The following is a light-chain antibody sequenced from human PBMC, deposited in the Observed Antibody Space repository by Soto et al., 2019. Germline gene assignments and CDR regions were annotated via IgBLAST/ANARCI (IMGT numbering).Light chain of an antibody. CDR3: CSYAARNTVV. CDR2: EVS. Sequence: QSVLTQPPSASGSPGQSVTISCTGTSSDVGGYNYVSWYQQRPGKAPKLMIYEVSRRPSGVPDRFSGSKSGNTASLTVSGLQAEDEADYHCCSYAARNTVVFGTGTKVTVL. CDR1: SSDVGGYNY. V-gene: IGLV2-8*01. J-gene: IGLJ1*01.